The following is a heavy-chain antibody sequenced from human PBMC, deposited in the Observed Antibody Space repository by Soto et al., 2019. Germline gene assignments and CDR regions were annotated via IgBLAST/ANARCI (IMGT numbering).Heavy chain of an antibody. D-gene: IGHD4-4*01. J-gene: IGHJ5*02. CDR2: ISWNSGSI. Sequence: EVQLVESGGGLVQPGRSLRLSCAASGFTFDDYAMHWVRQAPGKGLEWVSGISWNSGSIGYADSVKGRFTISRDNAKNSLYLQMNSLRAEDTALYYCAKDPTANLGNGWCDPWGQGTLVTVSS. CDR3: AKDPTANLGNGWCDP. V-gene: IGHV3-9*01. CDR1: GFTFDDYA.